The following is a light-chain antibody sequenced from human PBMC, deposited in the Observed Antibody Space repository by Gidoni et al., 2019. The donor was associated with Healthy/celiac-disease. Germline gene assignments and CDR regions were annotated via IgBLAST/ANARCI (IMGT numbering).Light chain of an antibody. CDR1: QSVSSSY. V-gene: IGKV3-20*01. CDR2: GAS. CDR3: QQYGSSPIT. Sequence: EIVLTQSPGTLSLSPGERATLSCRASQSVSSSYLAWYQQKPGQAPRLLIYGASSRATGIPDRFSGSGSGTDFTLTISRLEPEDFAEYYWQQYGSSPITFGEGTRLEIK. J-gene: IGKJ5*01.